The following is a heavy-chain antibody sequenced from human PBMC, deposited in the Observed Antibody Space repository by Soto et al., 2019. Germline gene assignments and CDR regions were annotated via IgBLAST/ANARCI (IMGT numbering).Heavy chain of an antibody. D-gene: IGHD2-2*01. CDR1: GFTFDDYA. CDR2: ISWNSGSI. Sequence: EVQLVESGGGLVQPGWSLRLSCAASGFTFDDYAMHWVRQAPGKGLEWVSGISWNSGSIGYADSVKGRFTISRDNAKNSLYLQMNSLRAEDTALYYCARRARIPAAIIFDYWGQGTLVTVSS. CDR3: ARRARIPAAIIFDY. J-gene: IGHJ4*02. V-gene: IGHV3-9*01.